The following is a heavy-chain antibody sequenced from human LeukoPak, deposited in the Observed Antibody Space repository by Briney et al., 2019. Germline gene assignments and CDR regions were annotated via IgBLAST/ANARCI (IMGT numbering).Heavy chain of an antibody. V-gene: IGHV3-74*01. D-gene: IGHD3-22*01. Sequence: GGSLRLSYAASGFTFSNYWTHCVRQAPGNGLVWLSRINSDGSSTSYADSVKGRFTMSRDNAKNTLFLQMNSLRAEDTAVYYCVYYDSSGYYLSDYWGQGTLVTVSS. CDR1: GFTFSNYW. J-gene: IGHJ4*02. CDR3: VYYDSSGYYLSDY. CDR2: INSDGSST.